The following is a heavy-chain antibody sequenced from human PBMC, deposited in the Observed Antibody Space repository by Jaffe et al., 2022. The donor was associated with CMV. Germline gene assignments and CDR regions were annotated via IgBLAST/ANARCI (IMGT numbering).Heavy chain of an antibody. CDR3: ARVGSGWPYYYYSGMDV. CDR1: EFTFNNYW. V-gene: IGHV3-7*01. CDR2: IKQDGSEK. Sequence: EVQLVESGGDLVQPGGSLRLSCAASEFTFNNYWMNWVRQAPGKGLEWVANIKQDGSEKYYVDSVKGRFTISRDNAKNSLYLQMNSLRAEDTAMYYCARVGSGWPYYYYSGMDVWGQGTTVTVSS. D-gene: IGHD6-19*01. J-gene: IGHJ6*02.